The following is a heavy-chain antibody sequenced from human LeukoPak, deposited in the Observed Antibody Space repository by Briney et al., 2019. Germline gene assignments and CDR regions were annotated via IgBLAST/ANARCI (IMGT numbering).Heavy chain of an antibody. CDR3: ARREVLSGFYPFDY. CDR1: GYSFTSYW. CDR2: IYPGDSDT. Sequence: RGESLKISCKGSGYSFTSYWIAWVRQMRGEGLEWMGIIYPGDSDTRYSPSFQGQVTISADKSISTAYLRWSSLKASDTAMYYCARREVLSGFYPFDYWGQGTLVTVSS. D-gene: IGHD3-3*01. V-gene: IGHV5-51*01. J-gene: IGHJ4*02.